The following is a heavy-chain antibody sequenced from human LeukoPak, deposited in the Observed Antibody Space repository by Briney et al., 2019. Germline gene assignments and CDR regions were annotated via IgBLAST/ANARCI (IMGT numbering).Heavy chain of an antibody. J-gene: IGHJ4*02. D-gene: IGHD3-10*01. CDR2: ISAYNGNT. V-gene: IGHV1-18*04. CDR1: GYTFTSYG. CDR3: ARDRDHYGSGSYYSKIDY. Sequence: ASVKVSCKASGYTFTSYGISWVRQAPGQGLEWMGWISAYNGNTNYAQKLQGRVTMTTDTSTSTAYMELRSLRSDDTAVYYRARDRDHYGSGSYYSKIDYWGQGTLVTVSS.